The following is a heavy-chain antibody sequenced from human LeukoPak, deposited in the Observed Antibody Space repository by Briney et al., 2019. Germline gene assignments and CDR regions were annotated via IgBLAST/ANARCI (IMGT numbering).Heavy chain of an antibody. CDR3: ARGGGFIDS. CDR2: MNPGSGNT. CDR1: GYTFTITD. Sequence: ASVKVSYKASGYTFTITDINWVRQATGQGLEWMGWMNPGSGNTGYAHRFQGRVTMTRDTSINTAYMELTSLTSDDTAVYYCARGGGFIDSWGQGTLVTVSS. J-gene: IGHJ4*02. D-gene: IGHD5-12*01. V-gene: IGHV1-8*01.